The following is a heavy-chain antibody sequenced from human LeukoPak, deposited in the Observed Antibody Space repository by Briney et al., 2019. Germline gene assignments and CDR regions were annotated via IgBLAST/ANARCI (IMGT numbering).Heavy chain of an antibody. V-gene: IGHV3-53*01. CDR1: GFTVSSNY. CDR2: IHKNAIT. Sequence: GGSLRLSCAASGFTVSSNYMTWVRQAPGRGLEWVSVIHKNAITYYADTVKGRFTISRDNSKNMLYLQMNSLRAEDTAVYYCARDGRNDNNFLSVYYFDYWGQGTLVTVSS. D-gene: IGHD1-1*01. CDR3: ARDGRNDNNFLSVYYFDY. J-gene: IGHJ4*02.